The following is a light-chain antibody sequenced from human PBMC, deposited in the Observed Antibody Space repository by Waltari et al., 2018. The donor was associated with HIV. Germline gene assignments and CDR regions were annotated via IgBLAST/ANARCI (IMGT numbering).Light chain of an antibody. J-gene: IGLJ2*01. CDR2: GNS. CDR3: QSYDSSLSVV. Sequence: QSVLTQPPSVSGAPGQRVTTSCTGSSSNIGAGYDVHWYQQLPGTAPKLLIYGNSKRPSGVPDRFSGSKSGTSASLAITGLQAEDEADYYCQSYDSSLSVVFGGGTKLTVL. CDR1: SSNIGAGYD. V-gene: IGLV1-40*01.